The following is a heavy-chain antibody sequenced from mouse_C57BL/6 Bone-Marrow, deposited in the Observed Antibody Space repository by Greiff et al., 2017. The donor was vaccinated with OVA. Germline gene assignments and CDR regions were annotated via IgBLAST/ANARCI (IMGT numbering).Heavy chain of an antibody. V-gene: IGHV1-64*01. CDR3: AAYYYGSSYMDY. Sequence: QVQLQQPGAELVKPGASVKLSCKASGYTFTSYWMPWVKQRPGQGLEWIGMINPNSGSTNYNEKFKSKATLTVDKSSSTAYMQLSSLTSEDSAVYYCAAYYYGSSYMDYWGQGTTLTVSS. CDR1: GYTFTSYW. J-gene: IGHJ2*01. D-gene: IGHD1-1*01. CDR2: INPNSGST.